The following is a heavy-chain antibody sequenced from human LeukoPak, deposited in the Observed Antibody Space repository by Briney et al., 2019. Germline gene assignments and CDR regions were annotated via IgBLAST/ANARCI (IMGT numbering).Heavy chain of an antibody. CDR3: ARGKYCGGDCNSIFYYYGMDV. Sequence: PGGSLRLSCAASGFTVSSNYMSWVRQAPGKGLEWVSVIYSGGSTYYADSVKGRFTISRDNAKNSLYLQMNSLRAEDTAVYYCARGKYCGGDCNSIFYYYGMDVWGQGTTVTVSS. CDR1: GFTVSSNY. CDR2: IYSGGST. J-gene: IGHJ6*02. V-gene: IGHV3-53*01. D-gene: IGHD2-21*02.